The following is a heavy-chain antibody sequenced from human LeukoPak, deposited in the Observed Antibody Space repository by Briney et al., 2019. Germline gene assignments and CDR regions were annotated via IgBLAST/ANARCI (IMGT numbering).Heavy chain of an antibody. CDR1: GGSISSYY. Sequence: SETLSLTCTVSGGSISSYYWSWIRQPAGKGLEWIGRIYTSGSTNYNPSLKSRVTMSVDTSKNQFSLKLSSVTAADTAVYYCARDRREYQLLETSYYYYYYMDVWGKGTTVTVSS. CDR2: IYTSGST. J-gene: IGHJ6*03. V-gene: IGHV4-4*07. D-gene: IGHD2-2*01. CDR3: ARDRREYQLLETSYYYYYYMDV.